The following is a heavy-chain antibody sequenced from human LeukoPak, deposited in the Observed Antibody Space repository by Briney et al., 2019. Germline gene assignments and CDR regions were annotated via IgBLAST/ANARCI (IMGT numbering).Heavy chain of an antibody. CDR2: INTDGSST. CDR1: GFTFSSYW. J-gene: IGHJ4*02. Sequence: GGSLRLSCAASGFTFSSYWMHWVRRAPGKGLVWVSHINTDGSSTSYADSVKGRFTISRDNAKNTLYLQMNSLRAEDTAVYYCARDATGFDYWGQGTLVTVSS. CDR3: ARDATGFDY. V-gene: IGHV3-74*01. D-gene: IGHD1-1*01.